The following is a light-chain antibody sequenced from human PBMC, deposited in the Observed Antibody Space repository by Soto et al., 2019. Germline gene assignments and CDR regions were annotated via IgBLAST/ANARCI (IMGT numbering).Light chain of an antibody. CDR2: GAS. CDR1: PSVSSN. Sequence: EIVMTQSPATLSVSLGERATLSCRASPSVSSNLAWYQQKPGQAPRLLIYGASTRATGIPARFSGSGSGTEITLAISSLQSEDFAVYYCQQFHDWPQTFGQGTKVDIK. CDR3: QQFHDWPQT. J-gene: IGKJ1*01. V-gene: IGKV3-15*01.